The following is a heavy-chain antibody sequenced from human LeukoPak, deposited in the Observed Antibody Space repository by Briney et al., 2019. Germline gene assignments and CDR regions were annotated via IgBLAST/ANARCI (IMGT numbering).Heavy chain of an antibody. CDR1: GFTFDDYA. V-gene: IGHV3-9*01. CDR3: AKDRRELLGLGFDY. CDR2: ISWNSGSI. Sequence: GGSLRLSCAASGFTFDDYAMHWVQQAPGKGLEWVSGISWNSGSIGYADSVKGRFTISRDNAKNSLYLQMNSLRAEDTALYYCAKDRRELLGLGFDYWGQGTLVTVSS. D-gene: IGHD1-26*01. J-gene: IGHJ4*02.